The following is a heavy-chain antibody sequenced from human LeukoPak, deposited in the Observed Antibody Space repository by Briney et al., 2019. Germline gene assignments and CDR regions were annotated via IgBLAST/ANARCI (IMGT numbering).Heavy chain of an antibody. V-gene: IGHV4-39*01. D-gene: IGHD1/OR15-1a*01. CDR1: GGSISSSSYY. CDR3: ARALKNTPYYYYYMDV. Sequence: KSSETLSLTCTVSGGSISSSSYYWGWIRQPPGKGLEWIGSIYYSGSTYYNPSLKSRVTISVDTSKNRFSLKLSSVTAADTAVYYCARALKNTPYYYYYMDVWGKGTTVTISS. J-gene: IGHJ6*03. CDR2: IYYSGST.